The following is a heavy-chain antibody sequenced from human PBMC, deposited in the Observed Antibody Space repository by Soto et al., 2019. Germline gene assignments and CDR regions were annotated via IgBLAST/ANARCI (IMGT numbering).Heavy chain of an antibody. CDR2: IIPIFGTA. J-gene: IGHJ5*02. D-gene: IGHD3-22*01. V-gene: IGHV1-69*01. Sequence: QVQLVQSGAEVKKPGSSVRVSCTASGGTFSSYAITWVRQAPGQGLEWMGGIIPIFGTANYAQKFQGRVTITADESTNTAYMELSSLRSQDTAVYYCARDYYDSSGSHYFDPWGQGTLVTVSS. CDR1: GGTFSSYA. CDR3: ARDYYDSSGSHYFDP.